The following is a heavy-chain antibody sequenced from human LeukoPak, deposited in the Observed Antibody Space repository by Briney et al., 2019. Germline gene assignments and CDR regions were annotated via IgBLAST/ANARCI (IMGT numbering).Heavy chain of an antibody. J-gene: IGHJ3*02. D-gene: IGHD3-22*01. CDR1: GGSISSGGYS. CDR2: IYHSGST. V-gene: IGHV4-30-2*01. CDR3: ARAMDYYDSAFQFDI. Sequence: SETLSLTCAVSGGSISSGGYSWRWIRQPPGRGLGWIGYIYHSGSTYYNPSLKSRVTISVDRSKNQFSLKLSSVTAADTAVYYCARAMDYYDSAFQFDIWGQGTMVTVSS.